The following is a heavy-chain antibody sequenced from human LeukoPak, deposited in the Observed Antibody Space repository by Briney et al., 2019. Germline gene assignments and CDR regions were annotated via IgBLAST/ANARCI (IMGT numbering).Heavy chain of an antibody. CDR1: GFTFKNYG. D-gene: IGHD3-3*01. CDR3: ARVDGVVIPFDY. Sequence: PGGSLRLSCVASGFTFKNYGMHWVRQAPGKGLEWASHIRYDETATYYADSVKGRFTISRDNAKNSLYLQMNSLRAEDTALYYCARVDGVVIPFDYWGQGTLVTVSS. J-gene: IGHJ4*02. V-gene: IGHV3-30*02. CDR2: IRYDETAT.